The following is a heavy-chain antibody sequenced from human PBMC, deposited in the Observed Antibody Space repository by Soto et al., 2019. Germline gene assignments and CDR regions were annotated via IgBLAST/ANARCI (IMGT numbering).Heavy chain of an antibody. V-gene: IGHV4-39*01. Sequence: PSETLSLTCTVSGGSISSSSYYWGWIRQPPGKGLEWIGSIYYSGSTYYNPSLKSRVTISVDTSKNQFSLKLSSVTAADTAVYYCARKRRYSSSWYPRAAFDIWGQGTMVTV. CDR3: ARKRRYSSSWYPRAAFDI. CDR2: IYYSGST. CDR1: GGSISSSSYY. J-gene: IGHJ3*02. D-gene: IGHD6-13*01.